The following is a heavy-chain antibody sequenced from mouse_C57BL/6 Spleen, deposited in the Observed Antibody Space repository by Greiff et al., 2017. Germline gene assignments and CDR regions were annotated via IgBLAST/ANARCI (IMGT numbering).Heavy chain of an antibody. CDR2: IDPSDSYT. CDR3: ARYGSSHWYFDV. J-gene: IGHJ1*03. Sequence: QVQLQQSGAELVKPGASVKLSCKASGYTFTSYWMQWVKQRPGQGLEWIGEIDPSDSYTNYNQKFKGKATLTVDTSSSTAYMQLSSLTSEDSAVYYCARYGSSHWYFDVWGTGTTVTVSS. CDR1: GYTFTSYW. V-gene: IGHV1-50*01. D-gene: IGHD1-1*01.